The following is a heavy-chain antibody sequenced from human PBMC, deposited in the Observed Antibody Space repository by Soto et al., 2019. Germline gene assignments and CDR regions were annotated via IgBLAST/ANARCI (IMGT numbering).Heavy chain of an antibody. CDR2: IYPGDSDT. J-gene: IGHJ3*02. CDR3: ASYYCGGDCYYPVAAFDI. CDR1: GYSFTSYW. V-gene: IGHV5-51*01. D-gene: IGHD2-21*02. Sequence: GESLKISCKGSGYSFTSYWIGWVRQMPGKGLEWMGIIYPGDSDTRYSPSFQGQVTISADESISTAYLQWSSLKASDTAMYYCASYYCGGDCYYPVAAFDIWGQGTMVTVSS.